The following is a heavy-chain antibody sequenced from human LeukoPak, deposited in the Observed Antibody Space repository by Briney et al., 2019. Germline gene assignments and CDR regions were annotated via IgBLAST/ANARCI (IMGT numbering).Heavy chain of an antibody. CDR2: ISSSGSTI. D-gene: IGHD6-6*01. CDR1: GFTFSSYE. Sequence: PGGSLRLSCAASGFTFSSYEMNWVRQALGKGLEWVSYISSSGSTIYYADSVKGRFTISGDNAKNSLYLQMNSLRAEDTAVYYCARDPRSSGYFDYWGQGTLVTVSS. J-gene: IGHJ4*02. CDR3: ARDPRSSGYFDY. V-gene: IGHV3-48*03.